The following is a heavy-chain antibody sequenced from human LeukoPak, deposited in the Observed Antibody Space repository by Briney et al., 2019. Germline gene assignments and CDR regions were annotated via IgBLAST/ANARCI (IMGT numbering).Heavy chain of an antibody. J-gene: IGHJ4*02. D-gene: IGHD4-17*01. CDR1: GFTFSSYA. CDR2: ISGSGGST. V-gene: IGHV3-23*01. CDR3: AKRTTVTTYNFDY. Sequence: PGGSLRLSCAASGFTFSSYAMNWVRQAPGKGLEWVSVISGSGGSTYYADSVKGRFTISRDNSKNTLYLQMNSLRAEDTAVYYCAKRTTVTTYNFDYWGQGTLVTVSS.